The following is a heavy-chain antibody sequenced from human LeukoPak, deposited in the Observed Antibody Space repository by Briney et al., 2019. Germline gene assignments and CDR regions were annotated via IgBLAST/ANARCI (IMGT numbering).Heavy chain of an antibody. Sequence: SETLSLTCTVSGGSISSYYWSWIRQPPGKGLEWIGYIYYSGSTNYNPSLKSRVTISVDTSKNQFSLKLSSVTAADTAVYYCARARSSTSSFDPWGQGTLVTVFS. D-gene: IGHD2-2*01. CDR1: GGSISSYY. CDR3: ARARSSTSSFDP. V-gene: IGHV4-59*01. CDR2: IYYSGST. J-gene: IGHJ5*02.